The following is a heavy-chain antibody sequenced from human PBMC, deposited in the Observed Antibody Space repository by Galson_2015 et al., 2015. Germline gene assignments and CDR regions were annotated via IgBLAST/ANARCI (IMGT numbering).Heavy chain of an antibody. J-gene: IGHJ5*02. Sequence: SVKVSCKASGYTFTSYAMHWVRQAPGRRLAWMGWINAGNGNTKYSQKFQGRVTITRDTSASTAYMELSSLRSEDTAVYYCARGAVINWFDPWGQGTLVTVSS. V-gene: IGHV1-3*01. CDR3: ARGAVINWFDP. CDR2: INAGNGNT. CDR1: GYTFTSYA. D-gene: IGHD1-26*01.